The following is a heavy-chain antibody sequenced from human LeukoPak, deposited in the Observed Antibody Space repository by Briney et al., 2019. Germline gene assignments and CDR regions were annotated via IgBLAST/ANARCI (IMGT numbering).Heavy chain of an antibody. J-gene: IGHJ6*02. CDR1: GFTVSSYW. D-gene: IGHD3-10*02. V-gene: IGHV3-7*05. CDR3: ARDLHYYVAMDV. CDR2: IKHDGSQK. Sequence: PGGSLRLSCAASGFTVSSYWMSWVRQAPGKGLEWVANIKHDGSQKYYVDSVKGRFTISRDNAKNSVYLQLNSLRAEDTAVYYCARDLHYYVAMDVWGQGTTVTVSS.